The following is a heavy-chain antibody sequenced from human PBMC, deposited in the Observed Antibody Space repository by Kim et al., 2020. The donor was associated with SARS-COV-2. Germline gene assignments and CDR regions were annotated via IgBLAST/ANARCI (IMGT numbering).Heavy chain of an antibody. Sequence: GGSLRLSCVASDFRVASSYMNWVRQAPGKGLEWVSVMYSSGTTYYQDSVKGRFTLSRDNSLNTVFLQMNSLRAEDTAVYFCARDTLSFYGLGVWGQGATV. CDR2: MYSSGTT. D-gene: IGHD2-15*01. V-gene: IGHV3-53*01. J-gene: IGHJ6*02. CDR1: DFRVASSY. CDR3: ARDTLSFYGLGV.